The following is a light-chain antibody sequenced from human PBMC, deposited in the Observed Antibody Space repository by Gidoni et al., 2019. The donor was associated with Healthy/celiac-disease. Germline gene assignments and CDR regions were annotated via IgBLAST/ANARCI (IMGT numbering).Light chain of an antibody. CDR1: SSNIGGGYD. Sequence: SVLTQPPSVSGAPGQRVTISCNGSSSNIGGGYDVHWYQPLPGTATRLFLYGNSNRHSGVPDRFSGSKSGTSASLAITGLQAEDEGDYYCQSYDSSLSGWVFGGGTKLTVL. CDR3: QSYDSSLSGWV. V-gene: IGLV1-40*01. CDR2: GNS. J-gene: IGLJ3*02.